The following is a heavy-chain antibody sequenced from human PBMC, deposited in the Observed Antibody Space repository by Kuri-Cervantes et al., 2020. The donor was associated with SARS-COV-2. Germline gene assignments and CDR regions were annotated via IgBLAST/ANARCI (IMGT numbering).Heavy chain of an antibody. Sequence: GESLKTSCAASGFSFSSYSMNWVRPAPGKGLEWVSSISSSSSYIYYADSVKGRFTISRDNAKTSLYLQRNSLRAEYTAVYYGARKFYPDVFWSGYYTGTCFDYWGQGTLVTVSS. CDR3: ARKFYPDVFWSGYYTGTCFDY. J-gene: IGHJ4*02. V-gene: IGHV3-21*01. CDR2: ISSSSSYI. D-gene: IGHD3-3*01. CDR1: GFSFSSYS.